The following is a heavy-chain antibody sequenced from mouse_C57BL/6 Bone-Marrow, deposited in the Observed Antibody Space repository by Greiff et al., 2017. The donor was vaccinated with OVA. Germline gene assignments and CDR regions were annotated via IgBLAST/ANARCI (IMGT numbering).Heavy chain of an antibody. CDR2: INPGSGGT. D-gene: IGHD3-2*02. J-gene: IGHJ3*01. V-gene: IGHV1-54*01. Sequence: QVQLQQSGAELVRPGTSVKVSCKASGYAFTNYLIEWVKQRPGQGLEWIGVINPGSGGTDYNEKLKGKATLTADKSSSTAYMQLSSLTSEDSAVYFCARAAQATPFAYWGQGTLVTVSA. CDR3: ARAAQATPFAY. CDR1: GYAFTNYL.